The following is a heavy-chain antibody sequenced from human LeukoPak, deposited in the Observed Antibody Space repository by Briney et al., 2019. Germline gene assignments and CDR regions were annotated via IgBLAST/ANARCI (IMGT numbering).Heavy chain of an antibody. D-gene: IGHD3-22*01. J-gene: IGHJ5*02. V-gene: IGHV4-59*01. Sequence: SETLYLACTVSGGSISSYYWSWIRQPPGKRLEGIGYIYYSGNTNSNPSLKSRVTISVDTSKNQFSLNLSSVTAADTAVYYCARVRDRSLNNWFDPWGQGTLVTVSS. CDR2: IYYSGNT. CDR3: ARVRDRSLNNWFDP. CDR1: GGSISSYY.